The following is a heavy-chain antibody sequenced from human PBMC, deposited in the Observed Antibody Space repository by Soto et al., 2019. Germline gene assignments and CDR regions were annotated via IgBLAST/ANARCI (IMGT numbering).Heavy chain of an antibody. J-gene: IGHJ4*02. V-gene: IGHV3-7*01. CDR2: MNQDGSEK. Sequence: GGSLRLSCAASGFTFSNAWMSWVRQAPGKGLEWVANMNQDGSEKYYVDSMKGRFTISRDNAKNSLYLQMNSLRAEDTAVYYCARDRVGTTRDKAPDFWGQGTLVTVSS. CDR3: ARDRVGTTRDKAPDF. D-gene: IGHD1-26*01. CDR1: GFTFSNAW.